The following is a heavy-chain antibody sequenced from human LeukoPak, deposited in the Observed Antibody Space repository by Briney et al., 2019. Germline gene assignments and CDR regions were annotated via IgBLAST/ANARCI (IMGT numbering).Heavy chain of an antibody. CDR3: ARRRRIVGATPGAFDI. Sequence: PSETLSLTCTVSGGSISRNYWSWIRQPPGKGLEWIGYIYYSGSTNYNPSLKSRVTISVDTSKNQFSLKLSSVTAADTAVYYCARRRRIVGATPGAFDIWGQGTMVTVSS. J-gene: IGHJ3*02. V-gene: IGHV4-59*12. CDR1: GGSISRNY. CDR2: IYYSGST. D-gene: IGHD1-26*01.